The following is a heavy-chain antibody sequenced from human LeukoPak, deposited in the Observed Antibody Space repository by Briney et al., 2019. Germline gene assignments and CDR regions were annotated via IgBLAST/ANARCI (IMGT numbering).Heavy chain of an antibody. Sequence: ASVKVSCKASGYTFTSYDINWVRPATGQGLEWMGWMNPNSGNTGYAQKFQGRVTMTRNTSISTAYMELSSLRSEDTAVYYCARWWSGWQQLVRFDLWGQGTLVTVSS. CDR3: ARWWSGWQQLVRFDL. CDR2: MNPNSGNT. CDR1: GYTFTSYD. D-gene: IGHD6-13*01. J-gene: IGHJ5*02. V-gene: IGHV1-8*01.